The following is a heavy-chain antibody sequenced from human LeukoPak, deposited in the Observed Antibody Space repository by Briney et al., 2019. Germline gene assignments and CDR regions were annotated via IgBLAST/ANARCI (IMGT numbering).Heavy chain of an antibody. Sequence: GSLRLSCAASGFTFSSSAMSWVGQAPGKGLEWVSTLCGSGITTYYADSVKGRFTISRDNSKNTLYLQMNSLRAEDTAVYYCAKGIYSSGWSYFDYCGHGTLVTVSS. V-gene: IGHV3-23*01. CDR2: LCGSGITT. J-gene: IGHJ4*01. D-gene: IGHD6-19*01. CDR1: GFTFSSSA. CDR3: AKGIYSSGWSYFDY.